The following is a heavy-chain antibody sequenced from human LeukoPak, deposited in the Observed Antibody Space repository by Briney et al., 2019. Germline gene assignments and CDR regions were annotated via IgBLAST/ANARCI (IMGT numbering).Heavy chain of an antibody. V-gene: IGHV3-30*04. CDR2: ISYDGSNK. CDR3: ARGVLRYYDSSGSPAPFDY. Sequence: PGGSLRLSCEASGFTFSSYAMHWVLQAPGKGLEWVAVISYDGSNKYYADSVKGRFTISRDNSKNTLYLQMNSLRAEDTAVYYCARGVLRYYDSSGSPAPFDYWGQGTLVTVSS. D-gene: IGHD3-22*01. J-gene: IGHJ4*02. CDR1: GFTFSSYA.